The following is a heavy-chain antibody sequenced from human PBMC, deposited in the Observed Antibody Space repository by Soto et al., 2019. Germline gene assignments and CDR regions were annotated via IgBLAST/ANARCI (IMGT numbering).Heavy chain of an antibody. Sequence: GGSLRLSCAASGFTFSGSAMHWVRQASGKGLEWVGRIRSKANSYATAYAASVKGRFTISRDDSKNTAYLQMNSPKTEDTAVYYCTRLAVAGLDVWGQGTTVTVSS. V-gene: IGHV3-73*01. CDR2: IRSKANSYAT. CDR1: GFTFSGSA. D-gene: IGHD6-19*01. J-gene: IGHJ6*02. CDR3: TRLAVAGLDV.